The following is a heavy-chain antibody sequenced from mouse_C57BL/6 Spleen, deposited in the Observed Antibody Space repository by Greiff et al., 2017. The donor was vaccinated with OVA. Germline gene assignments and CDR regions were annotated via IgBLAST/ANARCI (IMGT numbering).Heavy chain of an antibody. CDR1: GYTFTSYW. CDR2: IHPNSGST. V-gene: IGHV1-64*01. D-gene: IGHD1-1*01. J-gene: IGHJ1*03. CDR3: ARELRTVVATVPYWYFDV. Sequence: VQLQQPGAELVKPGASVKLSCKASGYTFTSYWMHWVKQRPGQGLEWIGMIHPNSGSTNYNEKFKSKATLTVDKSSSTAYMQLSSLTSEDSAVYYCARELRTVVATVPYWYFDVWGTGTTVTVSS.